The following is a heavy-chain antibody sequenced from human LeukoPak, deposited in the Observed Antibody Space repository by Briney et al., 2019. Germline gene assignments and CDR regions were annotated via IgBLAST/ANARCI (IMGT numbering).Heavy chain of an antibody. CDR3: ARGRYSSSWYADY. D-gene: IGHD6-13*01. CDR1: GFTFSSYE. V-gene: IGHV3-48*03. CDR2: ISSSGSTM. J-gene: IGHJ4*02. Sequence: PGRCLRLSCAASGFTFSSYEMNWVSQAPGKGREWVSYISSSGSTMYYADSVKGRSTISRDNAKNSLYLQMKSLRAEHTAVYDCARGRYSSSWYADYWGQGTLATVSS.